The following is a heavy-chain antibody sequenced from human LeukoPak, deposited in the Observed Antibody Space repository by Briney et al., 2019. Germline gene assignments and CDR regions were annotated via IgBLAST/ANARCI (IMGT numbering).Heavy chain of an antibody. J-gene: IGHJ1*01. CDR3: ARGSGAYSSSGIFQH. Sequence: PSETLSLTCTVSGGSISSSSYCWGWLRQPPGKGLEWIGSIYYSGSTYYNPSLKSRVTISVDTSKNQFSLKLSSVTAADTAVYYCARGSGAYSSSGIFQHWGQGTLVTVSS. V-gene: IGHV4-39*07. D-gene: IGHD6-6*01. CDR2: IYYSGST. CDR1: GGSISSSSYC.